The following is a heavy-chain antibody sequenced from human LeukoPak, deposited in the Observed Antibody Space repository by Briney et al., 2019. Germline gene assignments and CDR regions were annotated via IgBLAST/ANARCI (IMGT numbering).Heavy chain of an antibody. J-gene: IGHJ5*02. V-gene: IGHV1-2*02. Sequence: GASVKVSCKASGYTFTGYYMHWVRQAPGQGLEWMGWINPNSGGTNYAQKFQGRVTMTRDTSISTAYMELSKLRSDDTAVYYCARDKCGGSCYDWFDPWGQGTLVTVSS. CDR2: INPNSGGT. CDR3: ARDKCGGSCYDWFDP. CDR1: GYTFTGYY. D-gene: IGHD2-15*01.